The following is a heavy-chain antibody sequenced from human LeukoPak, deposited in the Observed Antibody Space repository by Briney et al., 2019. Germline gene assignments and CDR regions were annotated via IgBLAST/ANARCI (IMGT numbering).Heavy chain of an antibody. CDR2: VYDTGDT. J-gene: IGHJ3*02. CDR3: AREPKYSSMIDYDAFDI. Sequence: SETLSLTCTVSGTSITRTYWSWIRQPPGRGLESVGYVYDTGDTNYNPSLKSRVTMSLDTSKNQFSLQLNSVTPEDTAVYYCAREPKYSSMIDYDAFDIWGQGTMVTVSS. V-gene: IGHV4-59*12. CDR1: GTSITRTY. D-gene: IGHD5-18*01.